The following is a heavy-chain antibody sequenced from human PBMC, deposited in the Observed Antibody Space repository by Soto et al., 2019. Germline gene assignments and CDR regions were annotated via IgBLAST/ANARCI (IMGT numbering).Heavy chain of an antibody. CDR1: GFSLRTGGVG. CDR2: IYWDDNK. J-gene: IGHJ6*02. V-gene: IGHV2-5*02. Sequence: ESGPTLVNPTQTLTLTCTFSGFSLRTGGVGVAWIRQPPGKALEWLALIYWDDNKRYNPSLKSRLTITKDTSKNQVVLTMTNMDPVDTATYSCAHSISAVSDYFFYGLDFWGQGTTVTVSS. D-gene: IGHD3-16*02. CDR3: AHSISAVSDYFFYGLDF.